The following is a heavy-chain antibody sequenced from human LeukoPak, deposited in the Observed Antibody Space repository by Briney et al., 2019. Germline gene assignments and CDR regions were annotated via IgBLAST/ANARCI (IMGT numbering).Heavy chain of an antibody. D-gene: IGHD2-15*01. J-gene: IGHJ3*02. CDR2: TDSNSETT. Sequence: GGSLRLSCVGSGFTFRSYEMNWIRQAPGKGLEWVAYTDSNSETTHYADSVKGRFIISRDNAKNSLYLQMNSLRAEDTALYYCVREYCSGGSCSDAFDIWGQGTMVTVSS. CDR3: VREYCSGGSCSDAFDI. V-gene: IGHV3-48*03. CDR1: GFTFRSYE.